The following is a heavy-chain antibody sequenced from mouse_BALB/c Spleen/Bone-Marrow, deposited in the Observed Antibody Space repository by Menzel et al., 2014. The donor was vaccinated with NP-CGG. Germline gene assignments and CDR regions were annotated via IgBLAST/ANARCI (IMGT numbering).Heavy chain of an antibody. CDR1: GYTFTNYF. Sequence: QVQLQQSEAELVKPGASVKLSCRVSGYTFTNYFVYWVKQRPGQGLEWIGEINPSNDTPNFNEKFKSKATLTVDKSSSTAYMQLSSLTSEDSAVYYCTRSGYYGYGWYFDDWGAGTTVTVSS. J-gene: IGHJ1*01. CDR2: INPSNDTP. CDR3: TRSGYYGYGWYFDD. D-gene: IGHD1-2*01. V-gene: IGHV1S81*02.